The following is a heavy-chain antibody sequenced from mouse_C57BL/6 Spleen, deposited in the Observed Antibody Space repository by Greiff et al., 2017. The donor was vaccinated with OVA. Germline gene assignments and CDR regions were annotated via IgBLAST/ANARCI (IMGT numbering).Heavy chain of an antibody. V-gene: IGHV1-61*01. CDR3: AREGYRWGEMDY. J-gene: IGHJ4*01. D-gene: IGHD2-3*01. CDR1: GYTFTSYW. CDR2: IYPSDSET. Sequence: QVQLQQPGAELVRPGSSVKLSCKASGYTFTSYWMDWVKQRPGQGLEWIGNIYPSDSETHYNQKFKDKATLTVDKSSSTAYMQLSSLTSEDSAVYYCAREGYRWGEMDYWGQGTSVTVSS.